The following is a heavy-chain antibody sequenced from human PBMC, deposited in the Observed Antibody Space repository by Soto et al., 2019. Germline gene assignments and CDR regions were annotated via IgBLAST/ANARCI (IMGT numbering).Heavy chain of an antibody. Sequence: PSETLSLTCSVSGGSISSGYYYWSWIRQPPGKGLEWIGNIYYSGNTYYNPSLKSRVTISVDTSKKQISLKLTSVTAADTAVYYCVTYDYSNHYFDCWGQGTLVTVSS. CDR2: IYYSGNT. CDR1: GGSISSGYYY. V-gene: IGHV4-30-4*02. J-gene: IGHJ4*02. CDR3: VTYDYSNHYFDC. D-gene: IGHD4-4*01.